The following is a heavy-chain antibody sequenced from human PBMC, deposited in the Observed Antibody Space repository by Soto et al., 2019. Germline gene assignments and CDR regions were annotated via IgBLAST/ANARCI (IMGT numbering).Heavy chain of an antibody. V-gene: IGHV3-11*03. Sequence: GGSLRLSCVASGFDFSDFHTSWVRQAPGKGLEWISYISSSLGHTDYAESVKGRFTISRDNAKSSVFLEMSDLRSDDTAVYYCAANWNFGLNFWGQGTLVTVSS. D-gene: IGHD1-1*01. J-gene: IGHJ4*02. CDR3: AANWNFGLNF. CDR1: GFDFSDFH. CDR2: ISSSLGHT.